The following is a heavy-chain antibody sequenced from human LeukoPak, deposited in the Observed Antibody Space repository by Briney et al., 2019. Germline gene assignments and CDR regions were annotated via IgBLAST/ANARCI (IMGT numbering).Heavy chain of an antibody. V-gene: IGHV1-2*06. Sequence: GASVTVSCKTSGYTFAFTDNYIHWVRQAPGQGPEWMGRMNPNGGGANYAQNFQGRLTMTRDTSISTAYMELSRPTSDDTAVYYCARGLLRELLGFDYWGQGTLVTVSS. CDR1: GYTFAFTDNY. CDR2: MNPNGGGA. CDR3: ARGLLRELLGFDY. D-gene: IGHD3-16*01. J-gene: IGHJ4*02.